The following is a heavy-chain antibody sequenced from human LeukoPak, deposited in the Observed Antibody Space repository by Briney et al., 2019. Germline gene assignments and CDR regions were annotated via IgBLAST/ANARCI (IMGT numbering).Heavy chain of an antibody. CDR3: ARDTTPNYYYGMDV. CDR2: IYYSGST. D-gene: IGHD1-1*01. CDR1: GGSISSSSYY. V-gene: IGHV4-39*07. Sequence: SETLSLTCTVSGGSISSSSYYWGWIRQPPGKGLEWIGSIYYSGSTYYNPSLKSRVTISVDTSKNQFSLKLSSVTAADTAVYYCARDTTPNYYYGMDVWGQGTTVTVSS. J-gene: IGHJ6*02.